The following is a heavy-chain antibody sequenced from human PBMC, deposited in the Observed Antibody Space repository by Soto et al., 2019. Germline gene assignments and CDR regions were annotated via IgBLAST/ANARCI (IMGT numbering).Heavy chain of an antibody. J-gene: IGHJ6*02. V-gene: IGHV1-18*01. D-gene: IGHD3-3*01. CDR2: ISAYNGNT. Sequence: GASVKVSCKASGYTFTSYGISWVRQAPGQGLEWMGWISAYNGNTNYAQKLQGRVTMTTDTSTSTAYMELRSLRSDDTAVYYCARDRELRFLEWSPSYYYSVMDVWGQGTTVTVSS. CDR1: GYTFTSYG. CDR3: ARDRELRFLEWSPSYYYSVMDV.